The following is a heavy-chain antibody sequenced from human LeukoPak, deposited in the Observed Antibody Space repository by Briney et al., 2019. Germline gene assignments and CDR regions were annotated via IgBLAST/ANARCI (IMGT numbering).Heavy chain of an antibody. J-gene: IGHJ5*02. CDR1: GFTFSSYW. D-gene: IGHD2-2*01. CDR3: ARDDCSSISCYHNWFDP. V-gene: IGHV3-7*01. Sequence: GGSLRLSCAASGFTFSSYWMSWVRQAPGKGLEWVANIKQDGGEKYCVDSVKGRFTISRDNAKNSLYLQMNSLRAEDTAVYYCARDDCSSISCYHNWFDPWGQGTLVTVSS. CDR2: IKQDGGEK.